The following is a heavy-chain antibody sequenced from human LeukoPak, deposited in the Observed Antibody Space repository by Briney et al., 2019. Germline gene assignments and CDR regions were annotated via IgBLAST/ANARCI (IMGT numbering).Heavy chain of an antibody. CDR3: ARSDYFAKFGEHYDY. D-gene: IGHD3-10*01. CDR1: GFTFSNYE. J-gene: IGHJ4*02. V-gene: IGHV3-48*03. Sequence: PGGSLRLSCAASGFTFSNYEMNWVRQAPGKGLEWVSYISSSGSNIYYADSVKGRFTISRDNAKKSLYLQMNSLRAEDTAVYYCARSDYFAKFGEHYDYWGQGTLVTVSS. CDR2: ISSSGSNI.